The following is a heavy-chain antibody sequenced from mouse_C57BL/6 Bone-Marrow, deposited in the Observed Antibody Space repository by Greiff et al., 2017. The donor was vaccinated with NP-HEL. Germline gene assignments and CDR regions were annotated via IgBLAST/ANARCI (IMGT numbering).Heavy chain of an antibody. CDR1: GYTFTSYG. Sequence: QVQLQQSGAELARPGASVKLSCKASGYTFTSYGISWVKQRTGQGLEWIGEIYPRSGNTYYNEKFKGKATLTADKSSSTAYMELRSLTFEDSAVYLCARRPVVATRTTVFYYWVQGTTLTVSS. J-gene: IGHJ2*01. D-gene: IGHD1-1*01. CDR3: ARRPVVATRTTVFYY. CDR2: IYPRSGNT. V-gene: IGHV1-81*01.